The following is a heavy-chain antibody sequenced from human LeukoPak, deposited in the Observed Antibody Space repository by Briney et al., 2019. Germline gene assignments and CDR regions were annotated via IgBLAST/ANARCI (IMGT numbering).Heavy chain of an antibody. Sequence: GGSLRLSCAASGFTFSSYWMSWVRQAPGKGLEWVANIKQDGSEKYYVDSVKGRFTISRDNPKNSLYLQMNSLRAEDTAVYYCAKAWNWNYGAFDIWGQGTMVTVSS. V-gene: IGHV3-7*03. CDR2: IKQDGSEK. CDR1: GFTFSSYW. J-gene: IGHJ3*02. CDR3: AKAWNWNYGAFDI. D-gene: IGHD1-7*01.